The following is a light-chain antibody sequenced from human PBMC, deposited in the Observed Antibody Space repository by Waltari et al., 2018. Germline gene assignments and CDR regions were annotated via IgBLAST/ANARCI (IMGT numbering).Light chain of an antibody. V-gene: IGKV1-17*01. CDR3: LHHNSYPFT. CDR2: GAT. J-gene: IGKJ3*01. CDR1: QDISSY. Sequence: DIQMTQSPSSLSASVGDTVTITCRASQDISSYLNWFQQKPGKAPKLLIYGATSLESGVPSRFSGSGSGTEFTLTITSLQPEDFAAYYCLHHNSYPFTFGPGTKLISN.